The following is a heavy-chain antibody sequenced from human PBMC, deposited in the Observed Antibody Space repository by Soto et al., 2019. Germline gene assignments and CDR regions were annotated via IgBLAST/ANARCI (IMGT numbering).Heavy chain of an antibody. D-gene: IGHD2-15*01. V-gene: IGHV1-46*01. Sequence: EASVKVSCKASGYTFTSYYMHWVRQAPGQGLEWMGIINPSGGSTSYAQKFQGRVTITRDTSASTAYMELSSLRSEDTAVYYCAKDFPKIEMATSYYYYGMDVWGQGTTVTVSS. J-gene: IGHJ6*02. CDR3: AKDFPKIEMATSYYYYGMDV. CDR2: INPSGGST. CDR1: GYTFTSYY.